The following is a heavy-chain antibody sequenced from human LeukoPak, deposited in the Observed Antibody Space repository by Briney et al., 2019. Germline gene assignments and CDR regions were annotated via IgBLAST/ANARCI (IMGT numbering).Heavy chain of an antibody. J-gene: IGHJ4*02. Sequence: PGRSLRLSCAASGFTFSSYGMHWVRQAPGKGLEWVAVISYDGSNEYYADSVKGRFTISRDNSKNTLYLQMNSLRAEDTAVYYCAKDRDSSGCDYWGQGTLVTVSS. CDR1: GFTFSSYG. D-gene: IGHD6-19*01. CDR2: ISYDGSNE. V-gene: IGHV3-30*18. CDR3: AKDRDSSGCDY.